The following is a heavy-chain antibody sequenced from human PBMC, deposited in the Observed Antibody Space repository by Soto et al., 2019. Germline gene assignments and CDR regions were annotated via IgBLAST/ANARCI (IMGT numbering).Heavy chain of an antibody. V-gene: IGHV3-30*18. Sequence: GGSLRLSCAASGFTFISYGMHWVRQAPGKGLEWVAVISYDGSNKYYADSVKGRFTISRDNSKNTLYLQMNSLRAEDTAVYYCAKGRRWELTVYFDYWGQGTLVTVSS. J-gene: IGHJ4*02. CDR1: GFTFISYG. D-gene: IGHD1-26*01. CDR2: ISYDGSNK. CDR3: AKGRRWELTVYFDY.